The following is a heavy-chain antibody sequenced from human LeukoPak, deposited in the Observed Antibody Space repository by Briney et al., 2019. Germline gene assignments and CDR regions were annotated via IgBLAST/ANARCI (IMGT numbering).Heavy chain of an antibody. CDR2: IKSKADGGTT. Sequence: GGSLRLSCAASGFTFSNAWMSWVRQAPGKGLEWVGRIKSKADGGTTDYAAPVKGRFTTSRDDSENTLYVQMNSLKTEDTAVYYCATNSDYEGLFAYWGQGSLVTVSS. CDR3: ATNSDYEGLFAY. J-gene: IGHJ4*02. D-gene: IGHD5-12*01. CDR1: GFTFSNAW. V-gene: IGHV3-15*01.